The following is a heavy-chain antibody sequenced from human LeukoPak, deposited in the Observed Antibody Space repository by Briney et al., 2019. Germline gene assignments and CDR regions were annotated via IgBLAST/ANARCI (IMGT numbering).Heavy chain of an antibody. V-gene: IGHV4-34*01. CDR2: INHSGST. J-gene: IGHJ4*02. CDR1: GGSFSGYY. Sequence: SETLSLTCAVYGGSFSGYYWSWLRQPPGKGLEWIGEINHSGSTNYNPSLKSRVTISVDTSKNQFSLKLSSVTAADTAVYYCARGRGYYYDSSGPAFDYWGQGTLVTVSS. CDR3: ARGRGYYYDSSGPAFDY. D-gene: IGHD3-22*01.